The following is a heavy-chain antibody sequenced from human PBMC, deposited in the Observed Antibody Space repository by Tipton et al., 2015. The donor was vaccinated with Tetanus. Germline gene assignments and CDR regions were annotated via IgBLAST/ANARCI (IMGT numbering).Heavy chain of an antibody. V-gene: IGHV4-59*01. CDR1: GGSISTYH. Sequence: TLSLTCTVSGGSISTYHWNWIRQFPGKGLEWIGYIDYFGTTKYNPSLKSRVATSVDTSKNQLSLKLSSVTSADMAVYYCARTSGYLYSSYWGQGTLVTVSS. CDR2: IDYFGTT. CDR3: ARTSGYLYSSY. D-gene: IGHD3-3*01. J-gene: IGHJ1*01.